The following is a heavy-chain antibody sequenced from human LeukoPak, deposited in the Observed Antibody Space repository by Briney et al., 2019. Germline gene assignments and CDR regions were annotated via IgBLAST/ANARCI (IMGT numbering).Heavy chain of an antibody. J-gene: IGHJ6*03. CDR3: AGYYYDSSGYYYYYMDV. D-gene: IGHD3-22*01. CDR2: IIPIFGTA. CDR1: GGTFSSYA. Sequence: VASVKVSCKASGGTFSSYAISWVRQAPGQGLKWMGGIIPIFGTANYAQKFQGRVTITTDESTSTAYMELSSLRSEDTAVYYCAGYYYDSSGYYYYYMDVWGKGTTVTVSS. V-gene: IGHV1-69*05.